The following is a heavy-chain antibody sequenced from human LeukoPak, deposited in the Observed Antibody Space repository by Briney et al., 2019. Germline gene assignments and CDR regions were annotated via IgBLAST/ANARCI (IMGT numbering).Heavy chain of an antibody. J-gene: IGHJ1*01. CDR2: IYSGGST. D-gene: IGHD6-13*01. V-gene: IGHV3-53*05. CDR1: GFTVSSNY. Sequence: PGGSLRLSCAASGFTVSSNYMSWVRQAPGKGLEWVSVIYSGGSTYYADSVKGRFTISRDNSKNTLYLQMNSLRAEDTAVYYCAKASLPYSSSWSGAEYFQHWGQGTLVTVSS. CDR3: AKASLPYSSSWSGAEYFQH.